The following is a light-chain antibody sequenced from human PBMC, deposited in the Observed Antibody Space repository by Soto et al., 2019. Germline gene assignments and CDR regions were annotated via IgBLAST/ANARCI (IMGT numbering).Light chain of an antibody. CDR3: QQGLT. V-gene: IGKV3-20*01. CDR1: QFLSSY. CDR2: GAS. Sequence: ELVLTQSPATLSLSPGERATLSCRASQFLSSYLAWYQQIPGQPPRLLIYGASSRATGIPDRFSGSGSGTDFTLTISRLEPEDFAVYYCQQGLTFGGGTKVDIK. J-gene: IGKJ4*01.